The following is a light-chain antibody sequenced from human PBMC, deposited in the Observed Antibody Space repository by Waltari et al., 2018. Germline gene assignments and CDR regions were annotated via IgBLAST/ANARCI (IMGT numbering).Light chain of an antibody. J-gene: IGLJ1*01. CDR1: NSAVGNYNL. V-gene: IGLV2-23*02. CDR2: EVI. CDR3: CSYAGSGTYV. Sequence: QSALTQPASVSGTPGQSITISCTGPNSAVGNYNLVSWYQHQPGEAPKLRCCEVIQPPAGVSNRLSGLKSCNTASLTISGLQAEDEADYYCCSYAGSGTYVFGTGTKVTVL.